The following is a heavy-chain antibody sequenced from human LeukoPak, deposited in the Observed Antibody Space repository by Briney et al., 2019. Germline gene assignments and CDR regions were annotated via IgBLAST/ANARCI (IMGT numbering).Heavy chain of an antibody. D-gene: IGHD3-22*01. CDR1: GFTFSSYS. CDR3: AREDYYDSSAYPSRGFDY. Sequence: GGSLRLSCAASGFTFSSYSMNWVRQAPGKGLEWVSYISRDSRRIYEADSVKGRFTISRENARNSLFLQMNGLRVEDTAMYYCAREDYYDSSAYPSRGFDYWGQGTLVTVSS. V-gene: IGHV3-48*01. CDR2: ISRDSRRI. J-gene: IGHJ4*02.